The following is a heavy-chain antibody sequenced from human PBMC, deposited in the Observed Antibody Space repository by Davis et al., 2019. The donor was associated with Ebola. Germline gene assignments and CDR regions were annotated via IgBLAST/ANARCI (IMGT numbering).Heavy chain of an antibody. CDR1: GYTFSGYY. CDR3: AKDISPQSSPAAIYY. Sequence: ASVKVSCKASGYTFSGYYMHWVRQAPGQGLEWMGRINPNSGGTNYAQKFQGRVTMTRDTSISTAYMELSSLRAEDTAVYYCAKDISPQSSPAAIYYWGQGTLVTVSS. D-gene: IGHD2-2*01. V-gene: IGHV1-2*06. CDR2: INPNSGGT. J-gene: IGHJ4*02.